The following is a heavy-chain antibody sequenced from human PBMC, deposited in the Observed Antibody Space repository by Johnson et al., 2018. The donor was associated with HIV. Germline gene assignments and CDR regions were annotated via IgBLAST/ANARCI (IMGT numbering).Heavy chain of an antibody. D-gene: IGHD1-26*01. CDR3: AKDRGSYYFYAFDI. CDR1: GFTFDDYA. J-gene: IGHJ3*02. Sequence: VQLVESGGGLVQPGRSLRLSCAASGFTFDDYAMHWVRQAPGKGLEWVSGISWNSGSIGYADSVKGRFTISRDNAKNSLYLQMNSLRAEDTALYYCAKDRGSYYFYAFDIWGQWTIVTVSS. V-gene: IGHV3-9*01. CDR2: ISWNSGSI.